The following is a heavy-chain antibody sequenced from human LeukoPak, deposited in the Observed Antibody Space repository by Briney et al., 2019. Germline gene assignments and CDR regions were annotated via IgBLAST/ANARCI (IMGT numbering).Heavy chain of an antibody. V-gene: IGHV3-48*04. Sequence: GGSLRLSCAASGFTFSSYSMNWVRQAPGKGLEWVSYISSSSTTIYYADSVKGRFTISRDNAKNSLYLQMSSLRVEDTAVYYCAREPDYWGQGTLVTVSS. CDR3: AREPDY. J-gene: IGHJ4*02. CDR1: GFTFSSYS. CDR2: ISSSSTTI.